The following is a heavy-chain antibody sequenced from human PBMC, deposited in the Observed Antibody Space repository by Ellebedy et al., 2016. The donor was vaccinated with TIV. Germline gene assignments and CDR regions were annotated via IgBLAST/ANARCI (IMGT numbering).Heavy chain of an antibody. CDR1: GFTFSNSN. D-gene: IGHD5-18*01. CDR3: ARDGAYNYDTYWYFHL. V-gene: IGHV3-48*02. J-gene: IGHJ2*01. CDR2: ISTGSRNI. Sequence: GGSLRLSCEASGFTFSNSNLNWVRQAPGKGLEWVSYISTGSRNIYYADSVKGRFTISRDNAKNSLYLHMNSLRDEDTAVYYCARDGAYNYDTYWYFHLWGRGTLVTVSS.